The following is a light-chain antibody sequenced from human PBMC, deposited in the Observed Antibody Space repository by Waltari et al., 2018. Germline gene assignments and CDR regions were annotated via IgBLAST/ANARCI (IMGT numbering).Light chain of an antibody. CDR1: QTISSS. Sequence: DIQRTQSPSSLSASAGDRVTITCRTSQTISSSLHWYQQNPGKAPNLLIYVASNLQSGVPSRFRGSGSGTDFTLTIASLPPEDFAIYYCQQSYSAPLTFGGGTNVEIK. V-gene: IGKV1-39*01. CDR2: VAS. CDR3: QQSYSAPLT. J-gene: IGKJ4*01.